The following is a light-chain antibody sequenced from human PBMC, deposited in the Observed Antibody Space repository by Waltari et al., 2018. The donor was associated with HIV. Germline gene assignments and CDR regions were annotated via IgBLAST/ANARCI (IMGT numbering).Light chain of an antibody. Sequence: SYVLAQPPSVSVAPGKTARITCGGNHLGSKSVHWSQQKPGQAPVVVIYYDSDRPSGIPERFSGSNSGNTATLTISRVEAGDEADYYCQVWDSSSDAYVFGTGTKVTVL. CDR2: YDS. CDR3: QVWDSSSDAYV. J-gene: IGLJ1*01. V-gene: IGLV3-21*04. CDR1: HLGSKS.